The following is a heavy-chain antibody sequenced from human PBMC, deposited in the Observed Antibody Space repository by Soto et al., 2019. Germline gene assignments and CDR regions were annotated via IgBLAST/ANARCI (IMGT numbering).Heavy chain of an antibody. CDR2: IKQDGSEK. Sequence: GGSLRLSCAASGFTFSNYAMSWVRQAPGRGLEWVANIKQDGSEKYYVDSVKGRFTISRDNAKNSLYLQMNSLRAEDTAVYYCARLLYDFWDGMNVWGQGTTVTVSS. CDR3: ARLLYDFWDGMNV. J-gene: IGHJ6*02. D-gene: IGHD3-3*01. CDR1: GFTFSNYA. V-gene: IGHV3-7*01.